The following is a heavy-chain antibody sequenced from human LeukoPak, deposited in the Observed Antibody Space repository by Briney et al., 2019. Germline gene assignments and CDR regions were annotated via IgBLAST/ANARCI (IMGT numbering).Heavy chain of an antibody. J-gene: IGHJ4*02. D-gene: IGHD3-22*01. CDR2: IYYSGST. CDR3: ARAYYDSSGYLDY. CDR1: GGSISSYY. Sequence: SETLSLTCTVSGGSISSYYWSWIRQPPGKGLEWIGYIYYSGSTSYSPSPKSRVTISVDTSKNQFSLKLSSVTAADTAVYYCARAYYDSSGYLDYWGQGTLVTVSS. V-gene: IGHV4-59*08.